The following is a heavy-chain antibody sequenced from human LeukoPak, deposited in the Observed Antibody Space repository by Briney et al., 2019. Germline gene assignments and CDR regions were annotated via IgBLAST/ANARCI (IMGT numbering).Heavy chain of an antibody. J-gene: IGHJ5*02. CDR2: IFHSGSS. CDR1: GDAISSGDYS. CDR3: ARELWFVNAPGSWFDP. Sequence: SETLSLTCAVSGDAISSGDYSWSWIRQPSGKGLEWIGYIFHSGSSYYNPSLKSRVTISVDKSKNQFSLRLTSVTAADTAVYYCARELWFVNAPGSWFDPWGQGTLVTVSS. D-gene: IGHD3-10*01. V-gene: IGHV4-30-2*01.